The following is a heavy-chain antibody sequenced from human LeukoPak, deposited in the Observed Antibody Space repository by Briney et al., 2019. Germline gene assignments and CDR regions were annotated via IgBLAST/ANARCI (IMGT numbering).Heavy chain of an antibody. CDR2: IYYTGSP. V-gene: IGHV4-59*01. CDR1: GGSISSSY. CDR3: ARVGSSTAGVYFDH. D-gene: IGHD6-13*01. Sequence: SETLSLTCTVSGGSISSSYWTWLRQPPGKGLVWIGFIYYTGSPNYNLSLKSRVTISVDTSKNQFSLKLSSVTAADTGVYYCARVGSSTAGVYFDHWGQGTLVTVSS. J-gene: IGHJ4*02.